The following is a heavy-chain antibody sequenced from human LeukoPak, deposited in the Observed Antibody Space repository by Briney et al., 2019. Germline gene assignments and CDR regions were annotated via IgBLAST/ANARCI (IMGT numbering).Heavy chain of an antibody. CDR1: GFTFANYA. CDR3: ARGYGSGSHDY. CDR2: IWLDGTYT. Sequence: GRSLRLSCAASGFTFANYAMHWVRQAPGKGLEWVAVIWLDGTYTYYSDSVKGRFTISRDNAKNSLYLQMNSLRAEDTAVYYCARGYGSGSHDYWGQGTLVTVSS. D-gene: IGHD3-10*01. J-gene: IGHJ4*02. V-gene: IGHV3-33*01.